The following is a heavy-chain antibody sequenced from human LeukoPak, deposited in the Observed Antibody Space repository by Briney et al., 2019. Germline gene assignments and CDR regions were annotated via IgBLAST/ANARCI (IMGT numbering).Heavy chain of an antibody. CDR1: GFTFSNAW. CDR2: IKSKTDGGTI. Sequence: GGSLRLSCAASGFTFSNAWMSWVRQAPGKGPEWVGRIKSKTDGGTIDYAAPVKGRFTIPRDDSENTLYPQMNSLKTEDTAVYYCTTYSSVYYYSDYWGQGTLVTVSS. J-gene: IGHJ4*02. V-gene: IGHV3-15*01. D-gene: IGHD3-22*01. CDR3: TTYSSVYYYSDY.